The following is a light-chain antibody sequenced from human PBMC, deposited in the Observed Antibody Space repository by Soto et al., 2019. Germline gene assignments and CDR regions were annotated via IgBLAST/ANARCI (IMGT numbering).Light chain of an antibody. Sequence: EIVLTQSPATLSVSPGDRATLSCRASESVSSNVAWYQQKPGQTPRLLISDAYTRATGIPARFSGSGSGTEFTLSIRSLQSEDFAVYYCQQYNKWPRTFGQGTKVDIK. J-gene: IGKJ1*01. CDR1: ESVSSN. CDR3: QQYNKWPRT. CDR2: DAY. V-gene: IGKV3-15*01.